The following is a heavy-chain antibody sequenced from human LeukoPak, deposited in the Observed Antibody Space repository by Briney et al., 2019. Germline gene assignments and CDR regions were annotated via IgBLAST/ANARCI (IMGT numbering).Heavy chain of an antibody. D-gene: IGHD3-10*01. CDR2: IKQDGSEK. J-gene: IGHJ4*02. CDR1: GFTFSSYW. CDR3: ARGNITMVQGVSFDY. Sequence: GGSLRLSCAASGFTFSSYWMSWVRQAPGKGLEWVANIKQDGSEKCYVDSVKGRFTISRDNAKNSLYLQMNSLRAEDTAVYYCARGNITMVQGVSFDYWGQGTLVTVSS. V-gene: IGHV3-7*01.